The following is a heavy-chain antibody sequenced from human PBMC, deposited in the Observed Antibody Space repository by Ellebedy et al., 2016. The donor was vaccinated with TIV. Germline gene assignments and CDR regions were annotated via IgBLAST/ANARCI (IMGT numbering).Heavy chain of an antibody. CDR2: INLGGSTT. CDR3: ARRSSGYCVGVKCTTDFDY. J-gene: IGHJ4*02. D-gene: IGHD2-2*03. Sequence: GESLKISXAASGFTFSRYYMSWVRQDPGKGLEWVSYINLGGSTTLYADSVKGRFIISRDNVKSSLYLEMNSLRAEDTGVYYCARRSSGYCVGVKCTTDFDYWGQGSLVTVSS. CDR1: GFTFSRYY. V-gene: IGHV3-11*04.